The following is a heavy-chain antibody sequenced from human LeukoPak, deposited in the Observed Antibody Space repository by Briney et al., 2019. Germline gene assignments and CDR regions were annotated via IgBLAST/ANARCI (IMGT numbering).Heavy chain of an antibody. CDR1: GGSISSSSYY. Sequence: SETLSLTCTVSGGSISSSSYYWGWIRQPPGKGLEWIGSIYYSGSTYYNPSLKSRVTISVDTSKNQFSLKLSSVTAADTAVYYCASASLRYFDWLLPDAFDIWGQGTMVTVSS. CDR2: IYYSGST. D-gene: IGHD3-9*01. V-gene: IGHV4-39*07. CDR3: ASASLRYFDWLLPDAFDI. J-gene: IGHJ3*02.